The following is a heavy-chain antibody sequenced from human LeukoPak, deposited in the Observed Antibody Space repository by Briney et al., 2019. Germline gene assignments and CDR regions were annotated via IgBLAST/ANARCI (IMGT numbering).Heavy chain of an antibody. CDR2: ISDSGGNT. Sequence: GGSLRLSCAASGFTFSSYAMSWVRQAPGKGLEWVSGISDSGGNTYYADSVKGRFTISRDNSKNTLFLQMNNLRVEDTAVYYCAQDSGYCSSTSCYGRFDYWGQGTLVTVSS. CDR3: AQDSGYCSSTSCYGRFDY. CDR1: GFTFSSYA. V-gene: IGHV3-23*01. J-gene: IGHJ4*02. D-gene: IGHD2-2*01.